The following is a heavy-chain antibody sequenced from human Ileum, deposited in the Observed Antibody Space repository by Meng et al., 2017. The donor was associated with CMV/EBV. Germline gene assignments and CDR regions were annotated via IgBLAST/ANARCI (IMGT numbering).Heavy chain of an antibody. CDR2: IYWDNDK. Sequence: PTTSGVGVAWIRQPPGRALESLAIIYWDNDKRYNPSLTQRLTIRKDTSKNQVVLTMTNVDPADSATYYCAHRLPFHGNWNVGWFGPWGQGILVTVSS. CDR3: AHRLPFHGNWNVGWFGP. J-gene: IGHJ5*02. D-gene: IGHD1-1*01. CDR1: PTTSGVG. V-gene: IGHV2-5*02.